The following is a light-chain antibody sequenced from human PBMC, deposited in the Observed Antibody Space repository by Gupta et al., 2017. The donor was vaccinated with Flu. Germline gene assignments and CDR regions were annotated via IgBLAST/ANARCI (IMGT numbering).Light chain of an antibody. CDR2: ENR. V-gene: IGLV1-51*01. J-gene: IGLJ3*02. Sequence: QSVLTQPPSVSAAPGQTVTISCSGSDSNIGNNYVSWYQQFPGTAPKLLIYENRKRPSGIPDRFSGSRSGTSATLGISGLQTGDEADYYCAAWDSGLSAGVFGGGTKLTVL. CDR3: AAWDSGLSAGV. CDR1: DSNIGNNY.